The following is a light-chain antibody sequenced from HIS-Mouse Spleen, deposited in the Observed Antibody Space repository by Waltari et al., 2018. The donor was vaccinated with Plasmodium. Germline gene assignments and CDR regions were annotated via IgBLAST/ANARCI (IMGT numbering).Light chain of an antibody. J-gene: IGLJ3*02. CDR3: CSYAGSSTWV. Sequence: QSALTQPASVSGSPGQSITIACTGTSREVGRSNLVSWYQQHPGKAPKLMIYEGSKRPSGVSNRFSGSKSGNTASLTISGLQAEDEADYYCCSYAGSSTWVFGGGTKLTVL. CDR1: SREVGRSNL. V-gene: IGLV2-23*01. CDR2: EGS.